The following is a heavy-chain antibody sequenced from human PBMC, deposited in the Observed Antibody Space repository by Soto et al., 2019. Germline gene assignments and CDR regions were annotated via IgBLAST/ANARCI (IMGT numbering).Heavy chain of an antibody. J-gene: IGHJ6*03. D-gene: IGHD2-8*01. CDR3: AGRYCTNGVCYTNYYYYIDV. CDR2: ITTSGGNT. V-gene: IGHV3-23*01. Sequence: GGSLRLSCAASGFTFSTYAMSWVRQAPGKGLEWVSTITTSGGNTYYADSVQGRFTISRDNSKNTLYLQMNSLRAEDTAVYYCAGRYCTNGVCYTNYYYYIDVWGKGATVTVSS. CDR1: GFTFSTYA.